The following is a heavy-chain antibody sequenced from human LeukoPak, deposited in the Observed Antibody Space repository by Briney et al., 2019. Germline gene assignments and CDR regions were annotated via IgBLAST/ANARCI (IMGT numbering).Heavy chain of an antibody. Sequence: GGSLRLSCAACGFTSSSYIMNWVRQAPGKGLRRVSYISSSGSTIYYADSVKGRFTTSRDNAKDSLYLQMNSLRAEDTAVYYCARDRGIAAAGSSDYWGQGTLVTVSS. CDR3: ARDRGIAAAGSSDY. D-gene: IGHD6-13*01. CDR1: GFTSSSYI. V-gene: IGHV3-48*03. CDR2: ISSSGSTI. J-gene: IGHJ4*02.